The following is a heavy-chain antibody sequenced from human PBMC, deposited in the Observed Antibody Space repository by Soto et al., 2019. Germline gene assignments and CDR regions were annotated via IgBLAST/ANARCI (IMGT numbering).Heavy chain of an antibody. CDR2: IYYSGST. D-gene: IGHD1-26*01. CDR1: GGSISSSSYY. Sequence: QLQLQESGPGLVKPSETLSLTCTVSGGSISSSSYYWGWIRQPPGKGLEWIGSIYYSGSTYYNPSLKSRVTISVDTSKNQFSLKLSSVTAADTAVYYCARLLGGAAYFDYWGQGTLVTVSS. CDR3: ARLLGGAAYFDY. V-gene: IGHV4-39*01. J-gene: IGHJ4*02.